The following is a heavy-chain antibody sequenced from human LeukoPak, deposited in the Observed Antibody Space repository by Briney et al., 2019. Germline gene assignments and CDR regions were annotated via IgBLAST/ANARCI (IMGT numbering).Heavy chain of an antibody. V-gene: IGHV4-59*08. CDR2: IYYTGST. CDR1: SGSISSYY. J-gene: IGHJ4*02. CDR3: ARRGSYYDLDY. Sequence: PSETLSLTCTVSSGSISSYYWSWIRQPPGKGLEWIGYIYYTGSTNYNPSLKSRVTISVDTSKNQFSLKLSSVTAADTAVYYCARRGSYYDLDYWGQGTLVTVSS. D-gene: IGHD1-26*01.